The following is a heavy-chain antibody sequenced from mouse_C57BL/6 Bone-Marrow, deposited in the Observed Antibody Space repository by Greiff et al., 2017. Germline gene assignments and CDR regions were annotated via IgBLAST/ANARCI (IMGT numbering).Heavy chain of an antibody. CDR2: IYPGSGST. CDR3: ARRKVYYDYYFDY. D-gene: IGHD2-4*01. J-gene: IGHJ2*01. V-gene: IGHV1-55*01. CDR1: GYTFTSYW. Sequence: VQLQQSGAELVKPGASVKMSCKASGYTFTSYWITWVKQRPGQGLEWIGDIYPGSGSTNYNEKFKSKATLTVDTSSSTAYMQLSSLTSEDSAVYYCARRKVYYDYYFDYWGQGTTLTVSS.